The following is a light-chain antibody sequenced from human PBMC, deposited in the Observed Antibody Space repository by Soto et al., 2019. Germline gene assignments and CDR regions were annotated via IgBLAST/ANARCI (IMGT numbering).Light chain of an antibody. CDR2: DAS. J-gene: IGKJ4*01. Sequence: PGGRATLSCRASQSVSSCLAWYQQKPGQAPSLLIYDASNRATGIPARFSGSGSGTDFTLTISSLEPEDFAVYYCQQRSNWPPLTFGGGTKVEIK. V-gene: IGKV3-11*01. CDR3: QQRSNWPPLT. CDR1: QSVSSC.